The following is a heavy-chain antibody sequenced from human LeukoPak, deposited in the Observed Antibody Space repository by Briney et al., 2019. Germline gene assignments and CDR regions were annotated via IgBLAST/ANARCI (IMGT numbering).Heavy chain of an antibody. CDR1: GFTFGIYW. Sequence: GGSLRLSCAASGFTFGIYWMHWVRQAPGKGLVWVSHINGDGSDTTYADSVKGRFSISRDNAKNTLYLQMNSLRAEDTVVYYCASPSQDTSGNNFGFWGQGTPVTASS. J-gene: IGHJ4*02. V-gene: IGHV3-74*03. D-gene: IGHD3-3*01. CDR2: INGDGSDT. CDR3: ASPSQDTSGNNFGF.